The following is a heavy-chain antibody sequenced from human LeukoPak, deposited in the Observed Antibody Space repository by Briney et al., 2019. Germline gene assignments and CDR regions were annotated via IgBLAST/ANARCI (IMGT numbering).Heavy chain of an antibody. CDR2: ISDSGDTT. CDR3: AAERWFGELLTVDY. CDR1: GFTFSTYA. J-gene: IGHJ4*02. D-gene: IGHD3-10*01. Sequence: PGGSLRLSCAASGFTFSTYAMSWVRQAPGKGLEWVSAISDSGDTTHYPDSVKGRFIISRDNSKNTLFLQMNSLRAEDTAVYYCAAERWFGELLTVDYWGQGTLVTVSS. V-gene: IGHV3-23*01.